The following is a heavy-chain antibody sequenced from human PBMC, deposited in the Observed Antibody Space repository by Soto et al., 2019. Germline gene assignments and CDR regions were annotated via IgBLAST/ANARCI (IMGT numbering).Heavy chain of an antibody. D-gene: IGHD2-2*01. CDR1: GFTFSSYS. CDR3: ARVYCSSTSCPLGQNYYYGMDV. V-gene: IGHV3-48*02. CDR2: ISSSSSTI. Sequence: HPGGSLRLSCAASGFTFSSYSMNWVRQAPGKGLEWVSYISSSSSTIYYADSVKGRFTISRDNAKNSLYLQMNSLRDEDTAVYYCARVYCSSTSCPLGQNYYYGMDVWGQGTTVTVSS. J-gene: IGHJ6*02.